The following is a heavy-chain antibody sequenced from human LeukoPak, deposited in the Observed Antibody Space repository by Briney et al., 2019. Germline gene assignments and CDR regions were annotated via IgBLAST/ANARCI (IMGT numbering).Heavy chain of an antibody. CDR2: ISGSGGST. J-gene: IGHJ4*02. CDR3: AKVYDSSPHLYYFDY. D-gene: IGHD6-6*01. V-gene: IGHV3-23*01. CDR1: GFTFSSYA. Sequence: QSGGSLRLSCAASGFTFSSYAMSWVRQAPGKGLEWVSAISGSGGSTYYADSVKGRFTISRDNSKNTLYLQMNSLRAEDTAVYYCAKVYDSSPHLYYFDYWGQGTLVTVSS.